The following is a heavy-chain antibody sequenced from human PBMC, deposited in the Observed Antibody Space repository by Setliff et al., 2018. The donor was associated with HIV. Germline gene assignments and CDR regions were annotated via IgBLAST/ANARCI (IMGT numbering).Heavy chain of an antibody. CDR2: ISTYSDET. J-gene: IGHJ6*02. Sequence: GASVKVSCKPSGYTFTTYGLSWVRQAPGQGLEWMGWISTYSDETSYAQTFQGRVTMTIDTSTNSAYMELRSLRSDDTAVYFCARLGSGWSDSYYYAMDVWGQGTTVTVSS. V-gene: IGHV1-18*01. CDR3: ARLGSGWSDSYYYAMDV. CDR1: GYTFTTYG. D-gene: IGHD6-19*01.